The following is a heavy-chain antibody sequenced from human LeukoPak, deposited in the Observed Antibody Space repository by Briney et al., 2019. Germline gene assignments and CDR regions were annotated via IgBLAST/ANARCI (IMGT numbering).Heavy chain of an antibody. D-gene: IGHD3-22*01. Sequence: ASVKVSCKASGGTFISYASSWVRQAPGQGLEWMGGIIPIFGTANYAQKFQGRVTITTDESTSTAYMELSSLRPEDTAVYYCARVADYYDSSGLQFDYWGQGTLVTVSS. CDR3: ARVADYYDSSGLQFDY. CDR1: GGTFISYA. CDR2: IIPIFGTA. V-gene: IGHV1-69*05. J-gene: IGHJ4*02.